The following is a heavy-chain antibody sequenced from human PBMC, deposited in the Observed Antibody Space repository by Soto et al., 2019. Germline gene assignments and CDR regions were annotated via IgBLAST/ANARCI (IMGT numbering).Heavy chain of an antibody. Sequence: ASVKVSCKASGYTFTSYDINCVRQAPGQGLEWLGWMDPNSGSTGYAQNFQGRVTMTRNISINTAHMELSSLRSEDTAVYYCARERKFDFWRKGLDVWVQGTTVTVSS. CDR3: ARERKFDFWRKGLDV. J-gene: IGHJ6*02. D-gene: IGHD3-3*01. CDR2: MDPNSGST. V-gene: IGHV1-8*01. CDR1: GYTFTSYD.